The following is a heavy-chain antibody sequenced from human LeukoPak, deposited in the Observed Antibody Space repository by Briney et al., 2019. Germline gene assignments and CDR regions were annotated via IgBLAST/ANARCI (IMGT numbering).Heavy chain of an antibody. CDR2: IYYSGST. J-gene: IGHJ3*02. V-gene: IGHV4-59*11. CDR1: GGSISSHY. Sequence: SETLSLTCTVSGGSISSHYWSWIRQPPGKGLEWIGYIYYSGSTNYNPSLKSRDTISVDTSKNQFSLKLSSVTAADTAVYYCARDYAVDHAFDIWGQGTMVTVSS. D-gene: IGHD3-16*01. CDR3: ARDYAVDHAFDI.